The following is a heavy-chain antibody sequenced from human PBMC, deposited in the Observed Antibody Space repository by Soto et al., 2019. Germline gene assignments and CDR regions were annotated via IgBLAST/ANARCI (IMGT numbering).Heavy chain of an antibody. V-gene: IGHV3-23*01. Sequence: EVQLLESGGGLVQPGGSLRLSCTASGFTFSAYSMSWVRQAPGKGLEWVSGMSGLGGSTYYADSVKGRFTISRDNSKNTLYLQMRSLRVEDTAVYYCAKSNRAPWQQYFFDHWGQGTLLTVSS. CDR2: MSGLGGST. CDR3: AKSNRAPWQQYFFDH. D-gene: IGHD6-13*01. CDR1: GFTFSAYS. J-gene: IGHJ4*02.